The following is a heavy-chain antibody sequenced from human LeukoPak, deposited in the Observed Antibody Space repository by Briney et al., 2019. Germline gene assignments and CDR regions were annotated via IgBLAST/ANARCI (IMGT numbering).Heavy chain of an antibody. CDR3: ARSGGWDGMDV. CDR2: INSDGSSI. V-gene: IGHV3-74*01. D-gene: IGHD1-1*01. Sequence: HAGGSLRLSCAASGFTFSSHWMHWVRQAPGKGLVWVSRINSDGSSISYADSVKGRFTISRDNAKNTLYLQMNSLRAEDTAVYYCARSGGWDGMDVWGQGTAVTVSS. CDR1: GFTFSSHW. J-gene: IGHJ6*02.